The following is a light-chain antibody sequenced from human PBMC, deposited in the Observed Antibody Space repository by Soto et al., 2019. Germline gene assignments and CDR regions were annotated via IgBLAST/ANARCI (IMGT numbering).Light chain of an antibody. CDR2: GAT. V-gene: IGKV1-6*01. J-gene: IGKJ4*01. CDR1: QDIKKD. CDR3: LQEYSYSLT. Sequence: IQMTHAPPSLSASVGDRVTITCRASQDIKKDLTWYQQQPGKAPKLLIFGATGLQNGVPSRFSGSGSGPDFTLPIRSLQPEDFATYQCLQEYSYSLTFGGGTNV.